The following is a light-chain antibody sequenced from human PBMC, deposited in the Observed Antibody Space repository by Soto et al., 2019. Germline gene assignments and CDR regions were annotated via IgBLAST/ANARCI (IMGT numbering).Light chain of an antibody. CDR1: QSVSSY. V-gene: IGKV3-11*01. CDR2: GAS. CDR3: QQRSNWIT. Sequence: EIVLTRSPGTLSLSPVEIPTLSCRASQSVSSYLAWYQQKPGQAPRLLIYGASNRATGIPARFSGSGSGTDFTLTISSLEPEDFAVYHCQQRSNWITFGQGTRLENK. J-gene: IGKJ5*01.